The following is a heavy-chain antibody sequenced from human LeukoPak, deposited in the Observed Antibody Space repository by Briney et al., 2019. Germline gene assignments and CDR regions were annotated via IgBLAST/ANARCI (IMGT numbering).Heavy chain of an antibody. D-gene: IGHD5-12*01. V-gene: IGHV3-53*01. CDR2: IYNDGRT. Sequence: GGSLRLSCAASGFTVRSNYMSRFRQAPGKGLEWASVIYNDGRTYYADSVKGRFIISKDISKNTLYLQMNNLRADDTAVYYCARESGYAVGDFWGRGTLVTVSP. J-gene: IGHJ4*02. CDR1: GFTVRSNY. CDR3: ARESGYAVGDF.